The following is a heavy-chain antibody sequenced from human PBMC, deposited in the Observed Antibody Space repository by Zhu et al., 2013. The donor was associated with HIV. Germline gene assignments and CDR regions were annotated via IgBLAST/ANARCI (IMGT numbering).Heavy chain of an antibody. D-gene: IGHD3-22*01. CDR2: INPNSGGT. CDR1: GYTFTGYY. Sequence: QVQLVQSGAEVKKPGASVKVSCKASGYTFTGYYMHWVRQAPGQGLEWMGWINPNSGGTNYAQKFQGWVTMTRDTSISTAYMELSRLRSDDTAVYYCARGVYYYDSTRGNDAFDIWGQGTMVTVSS. V-gene: IGHV1-2*04. J-gene: IGHJ3*02. CDR3: ARGVYYYDSTRGNDAFDI.